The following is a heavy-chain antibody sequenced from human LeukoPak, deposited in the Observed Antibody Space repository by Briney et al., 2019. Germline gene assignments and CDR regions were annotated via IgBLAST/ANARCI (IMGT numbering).Heavy chain of an antibody. CDR2: ISGSSYHI. D-gene: IGHD2-8*01. Sequence: GGSLRFSCAASGFTFSTCSMKWVRQAPGKALEWVSSISGSSYHIYYADSVKGRFTISRDNAKNSLYLQMNSLRAEDTGVYYCAGRSCATGICSFDPWGQGTLVTVSS. CDR3: AGRSCATGICSFDP. V-gene: IGHV3-21*01. CDR1: GFTFSTCS. J-gene: IGHJ5*02.